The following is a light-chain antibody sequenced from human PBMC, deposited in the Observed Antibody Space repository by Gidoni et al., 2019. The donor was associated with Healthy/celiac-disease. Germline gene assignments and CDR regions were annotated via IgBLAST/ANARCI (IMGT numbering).Light chain of an antibody. CDR3: QQENSYCPT. CDR1: LCISYY. CDR2: AAS. J-gene: IGKJ2*01. Sequence: DISMTQSASSLSESVGDRVTITCRASLCISYYLAWFQQQPGKAPKSLIYAASCLQSGVPSKCSSGGAGTDFTSSIRSRQPEDFATYYCQQENSYCPTFGQGTKLEIK. V-gene: IGKV1-16*02.